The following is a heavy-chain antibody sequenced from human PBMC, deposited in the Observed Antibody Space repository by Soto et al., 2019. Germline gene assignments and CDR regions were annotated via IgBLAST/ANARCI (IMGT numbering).Heavy chain of an antibody. Sequence: ASVKVSCKASGYTFTSYYMHWVRQAPGQGLEWMGIINPSGGSTSYAQKFQGRVTMARDTSTSTVYMELSSLRSEDTAVYYCATGEDRYSYGESFDYWSQGTLVTVSS. CDR3: ATGEDRYSYGESFDY. J-gene: IGHJ4*02. D-gene: IGHD5-18*01. V-gene: IGHV1-46*01. CDR2: INPSGGST. CDR1: GYTFTSYY.